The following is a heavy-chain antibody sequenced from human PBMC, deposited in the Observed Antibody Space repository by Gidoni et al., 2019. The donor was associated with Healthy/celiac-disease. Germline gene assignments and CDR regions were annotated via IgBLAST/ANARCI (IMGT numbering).Heavy chain of an antibody. CDR2: IYWDDDK. J-gene: IGHJ4*02. Sequence: QVTLRESGPALGKPTQTLTLTCTFDGFSLSTSGMCVNWVRQPPGKALEWLALIYWDDDKYYRPSRKTRLTISKDTSKNQVVLTMTNMDPVDTATYYCARIRGYSSGWYAGPDYWGQGTLVTVSS. CDR3: ARIRGYSSGWYAGPDY. V-gene: IGHV2-70*20. CDR1: GFSLSTSGMC. D-gene: IGHD6-19*01.